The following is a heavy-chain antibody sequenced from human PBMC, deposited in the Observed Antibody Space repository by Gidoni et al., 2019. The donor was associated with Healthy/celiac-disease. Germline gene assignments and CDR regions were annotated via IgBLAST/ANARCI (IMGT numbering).Heavy chain of an antibody. J-gene: IGHJ4*02. CDR3: ATDLSGWLTGY. CDR2: FDTEDGET. D-gene: IGHD6-19*01. Sequence: HVQLVQSGAEVKKPGASVKFSCKVSGYTLTELAMHWVRQAPGKGLEWIGGFDTEDGETIYAQKLQGRVTMTEDTDTDTAYMELSSLRSEDTAVYYCATDLSGWLTGYWGQGTLVTVSS. V-gene: IGHV1-24*01. CDR1: GYTLTELA.